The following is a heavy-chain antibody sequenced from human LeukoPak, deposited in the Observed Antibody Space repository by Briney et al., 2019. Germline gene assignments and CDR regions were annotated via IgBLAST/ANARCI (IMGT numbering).Heavy chain of an antibody. CDR3: AKDVKRSGGSYYSTRGFDP. Sequence: GGSLRLSCAASGFTFSSYAMSWVRQAPGKGLEWVSAISGSGGSTYYADSVKGRFTISRDNSKNTLYLQMNSLRAEDTAVYYCAKDVKRSGGSYYSTRGFDPWGQGTLVTVSS. J-gene: IGHJ5*02. CDR1: GFTFSSYA. D-gene: IGHD1-26*01. V-gene: IGHV3-23*01. CDR2: ISGSGGST.